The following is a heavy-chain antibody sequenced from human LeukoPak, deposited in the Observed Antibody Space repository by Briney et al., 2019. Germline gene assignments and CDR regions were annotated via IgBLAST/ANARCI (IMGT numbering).Heavy chain of an antibody. CDR1: GYTFTDYY. Sequence: SVKVSCKASGYTFTDYYMHWVRQAPGQGFEWMGWINPNDGDTNYAQKFQGRVTMTRDTSISTAHMEVSRLRSDDTAVYYCARANFPYCSSSTCLFDYWGQGTLVTVSS. D-gene: IGHD2-2*01. J-gene: IGHJ4*02. CDR2: INPNDGDT. V-gene: IGHV1-2*02. CDR3: ARANFPYCSSSTCLFDY.